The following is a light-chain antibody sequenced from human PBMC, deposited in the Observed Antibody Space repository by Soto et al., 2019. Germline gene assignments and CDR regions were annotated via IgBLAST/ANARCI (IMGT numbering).Light chain of an antibody. CDR2: DAS. CDR3: QQRRA. Sequence: EIVLTQSPATLSLSPGERATLSCRASQSVSSYLAWYQQKPGQAPSLLIYDASNRATGIPARFSGSGSGTDFTLTISSLEPEDFAVYYCQQRRAFGQGTRLEIK. J-gene: IGKJ5*01. V-gene: IGKV3-11*01. CDR1: QSVSSY.